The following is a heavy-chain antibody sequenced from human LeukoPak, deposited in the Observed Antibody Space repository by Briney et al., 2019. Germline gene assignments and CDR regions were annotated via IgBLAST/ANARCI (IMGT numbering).Heavy chain of an antibody. CDR3: ARVGSESYYFAFDI. Sequence: QSGGSLRLSCAASGFTVSSNYMSWVRQAPGKGLEWVSIIYSGGSTYYAESVKGRFTISRDNSKNTLYLQMNSLRAEDTAVYYCARVGSESYYFAFDIWGQGTMVTVSS. CDR2: IYSGGST. D-gene: IGHD1-26*01. J-gene: IGHJ3*02. CDR1: GFTVSSNY. V-gene: IGHV3-53*01.